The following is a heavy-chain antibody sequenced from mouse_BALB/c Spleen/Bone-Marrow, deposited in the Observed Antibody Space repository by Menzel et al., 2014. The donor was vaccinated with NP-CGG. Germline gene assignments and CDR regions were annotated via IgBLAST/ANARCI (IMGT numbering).Heavy chain of an antibody. CDR3: ARRGYYGKSDY. Sequence: VQLQQSGGGLVQPGGSLKLSCAASGFDFSRYWMSWVRQAPGKGLEWIGEINPDSSTINYTPSLKDKSIISRDNAKNTQYLQMSKVRSEDTALYCCARRGYYGKSDYWGQGTTLTVSS. D-gene: IGHD2-1*01. CDR2: INPDSSTI. V-gene: IGHV4-1*02. J-gene: IGHJ2*01. CDR1: GFDFSRYW.